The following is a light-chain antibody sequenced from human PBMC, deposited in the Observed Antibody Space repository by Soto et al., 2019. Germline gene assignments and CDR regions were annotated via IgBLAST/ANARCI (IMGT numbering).Light chain of an antibody. CDR2: EVS. V-gene: IGLV2-14*01. Sequence: QSVLTQPASVSGSPGQSITISCTGTSSDVGDYKYVSWYQQHPGKAPKLVISEVSNRPSGISNRFSGSKSGNTASLTISGLRSEDEADYYCVSWDDSLSGLVFGTGTKATVL. CDR3: VSWDDSLSGLV. CDR1: SSDVGDYKY. J-gene: IGLJ1*01.